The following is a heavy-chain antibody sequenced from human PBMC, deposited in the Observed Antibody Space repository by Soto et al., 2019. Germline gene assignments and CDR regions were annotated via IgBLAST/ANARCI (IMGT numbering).Heavy chain of an antibody. D-gene: IGHD3-10*01. CDR1: GGSISSGGYY. Sequence: QVQLQESGPGLVKPSQTLSLTCTVSGGSISSGGYYWSWIRQHPGKGLEWIGYIYYSGSTYYNPSLKRRVTISVDTSKNQFSLKLSSVTAADTAVYYCARVSGGSGSYLPERSGYYYYYMDVWGKGTTVTVSS. CDR2: IYYSGST. J-gene: IGHJ6*03. V-gene: IGHV4-31*03. CDR3: ARVSGGSGSYLPERSGYYYYYMDV.